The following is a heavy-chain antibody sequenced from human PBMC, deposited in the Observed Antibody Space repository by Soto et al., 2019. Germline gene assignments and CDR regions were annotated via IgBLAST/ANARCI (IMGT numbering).Heavy chain of an antibody. Sequence: PGGSLRLSCAASGFTFSSYGMHWVRQAPGKGLEWVAVIWFDGGNKYYADSVKGRFTISRDNSKNTLYLQMNSLRAEDTAVYYCARDASSRGLYDFWSGYYVYYYYYMDVWGKGTTVTVSS. CDR3: ARDASSRGLYDFWSGYYVYYYYYMDV. CDR1: GFTFSSYG. CDR2: IWFDGGNK. V-gene: IGHV3-33*01. J-gene: IGHJ6*03. D-gene: IGHD3-3*01.